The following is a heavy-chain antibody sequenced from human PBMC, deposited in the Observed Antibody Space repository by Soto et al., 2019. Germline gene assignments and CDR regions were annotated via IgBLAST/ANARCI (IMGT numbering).Heavy chain of an antibody. D-gene: IGHD2-2*01. CDR1: RGTFRSYS. CDR3: ALERSNNHIPGY. J-gene: IGHJ4*02. Sequence: PVKVSCKASRGTFRSYSMSWVRHAPGQGLEWMGGIIPIFGTANYAQKFQGRVTITADESTSTAYMVLSSLRSEDTAVYYCALERSNNHIPGYWGQGTLVTAPQ. CDR2: IIPIFGTA. V-gene: IGHV1-69*13.